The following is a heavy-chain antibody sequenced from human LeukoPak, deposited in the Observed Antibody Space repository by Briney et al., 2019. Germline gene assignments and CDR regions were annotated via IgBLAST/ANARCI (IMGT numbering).Heavy chain of an antibody. J-gene: IGHJ4*02. CDR2: INPTSGGT. CDR1: GYTFTGYY. V-gene: IGHV1-2*02. Sequence: ASVKVSCKASGYTFTGYYMHWVRQAPGQGLEWMGWINPTSGGTNYAQKFQGRVTMTRDTSISTAYMELSRLRSDDTAVYYCARGRYYDSSGYYYLPRPLDYWGQGTLVTVSS. D-gene: IGHD3-22*01. CDR3: ARGRYYDSSGYYYLPRPLDY.